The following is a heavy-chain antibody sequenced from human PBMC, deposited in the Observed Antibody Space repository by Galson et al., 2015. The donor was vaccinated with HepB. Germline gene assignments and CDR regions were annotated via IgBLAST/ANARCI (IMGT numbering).Heavy chain of an antibody. CDR1: GFTFSSYA. CDR3: AKDGSKWELPQTFDY. J-gene: IGHJ4*02. D-gene: IGHD1-26*01. CDR2: ISGSGGST. V-gene: IGHV3-23*01. Sequence: SLRLSCAASGFTFSSYAMSWVRQAPGKGLEWVSVISGSGGSTYYADSVKGRFTISRDNSKNTLYLQMNSLRAEDTAVYYCAKDGSKWELPQTFDYWGQGTLVTVSP.